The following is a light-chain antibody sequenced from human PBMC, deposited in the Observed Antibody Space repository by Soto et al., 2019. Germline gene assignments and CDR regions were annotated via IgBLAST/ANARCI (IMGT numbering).Light chain of an antibody. Sequence: DIQMTQSPSSLSASVGDRVTITCRASQSISSYLNWYQQKPGKAPKLLIYAASSLQSGVPSRFSGSGSGADFTLTTSSLLPEDVAADYCQHSYSTPITVGQGTRLEIK. CDR3: QHSYSTPIT. CDR1: QSISSY. CDR2: AAS. J-gene: IGKJ5*01. V-gene: IGKV1-39*01.